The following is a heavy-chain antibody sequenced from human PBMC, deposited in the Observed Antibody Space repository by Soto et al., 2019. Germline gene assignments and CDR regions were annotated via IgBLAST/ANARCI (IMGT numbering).Heavy chain of an antibody. CDR3: ARSNNYYDSGGYPYYFDY. CDR1: GGSISSSSYY. J-gene: IGHJ4*02. D-gene: IGHD3-22*01. V-gene: IGHV4-39*01. Sequence: SETLSLTCTVSGGSISSSSYYWGWIRQPPGKGLEWIGSIYYSGSTYYNPSLESRVTISVDTSKNQFSLKLSSVTAADTAVYYCARSNNYYDSGGYPYYFDYWGQGTLVTVSS. CDR2: IYYSGST.